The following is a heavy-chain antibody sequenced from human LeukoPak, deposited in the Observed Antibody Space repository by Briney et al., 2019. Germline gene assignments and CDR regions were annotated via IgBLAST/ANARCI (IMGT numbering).Heavy chain of an antibody. V-gene: IGHV4-4*07. Sequence: KTSETLSLTCTVSGGSFSNYYWSWIRQPAGKGLEWIGRIYTSGGTNYNPSVKSRVTMSVDTSNNQFSLKLTSVTAADTAVYYCARQPPQYYGMDVWGQGTTVTVSS. D-gene: IGHD1-14*01. J-gene: IGHJ6*02. CDR2: IYTSGGT. CDR1: GGSFSNYY. CDR3: ARQPPQYYGMDV.